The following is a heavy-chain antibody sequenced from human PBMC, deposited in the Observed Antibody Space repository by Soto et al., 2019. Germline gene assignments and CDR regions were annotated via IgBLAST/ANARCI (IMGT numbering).Heavy chain of an antibody. D-gene: IGHD3-16*01. V-gene: IGHV4-30-4*01. Sequence: PSETLSLTCTVSGGSISSGDYYWSWIRQPPGKGLEWIGYIYYSGSTYYNPSLKSRVTISVDTSKNQFSLKLSSVTAADTAVYYCARVRSTLRRQGAHWFDPWGQGTLVTVSS. CDR3: ARVRSTLRRQGAHWFDP. CDR1: GGSISSGDYY. CDR2: IYYSGST. J-gene: IGHJ5*02.